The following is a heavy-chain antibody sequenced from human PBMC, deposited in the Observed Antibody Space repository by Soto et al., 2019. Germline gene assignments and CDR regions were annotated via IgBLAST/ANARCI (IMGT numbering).Heavy chain of an antibody. CDR1: GYAFSNND. J-gene: IGHJ5*02. V-gene: IGHV1-8*01. CDR2: MNTNSGNG. Sequence: QVQLVQSGAEVKKPGASVKVSCQASGYAFSNNDISWVRQGTGQGLEWMGWMNTNSGNGGYAQKFQGRVTMTRDTYTSTAYMELSSLTSDDRAIYYCARMATSGTLDWFDTWGQGTLVTVSS. D-gene: IGHD3-10*02. CDR3: ARMATSGTLDWFDT.